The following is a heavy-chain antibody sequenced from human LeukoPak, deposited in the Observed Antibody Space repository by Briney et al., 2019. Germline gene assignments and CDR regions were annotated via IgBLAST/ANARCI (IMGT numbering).Heavy chain of an antibody. V-gene: IGHV3-74*01. J-gene: IGHJ4*02. CDR2: IDSDGSST. Sequence: GGSLRLSCAASVFTFSSYWMHWVRQAPGRGLVWVSHIDSDGSSTTYGDPAKGRFTISRDNAKNTLYLQMSSLRVDDTAVYYCARGTAAEAGIDYWGQGTLVTVSS. CDR3: ARGTAAEAGIDY. D-gene: IGHD6-13*01. CDR1: VFTFSSYW.